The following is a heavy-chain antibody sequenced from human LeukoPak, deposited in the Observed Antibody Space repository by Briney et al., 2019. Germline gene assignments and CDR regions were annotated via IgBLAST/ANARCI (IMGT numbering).Heavy chain of an antibody. V-gene: IGHV4-34*01. D-gene: IGHD4-11*01. CDR3: AVWGLHQLDY. CDR1: GGSFSGYY. J-gene: IGHJ4*02. CDR2: INHSGST. Sequence: SETLSLTCAVYGGSFSGYYWSWIRQPPGKGLEWIGEINHSGSTNYNPSLKSRVTISVDTSKNQFSLKLSSVTAADTAVYHCAVWGLHQLDYWGQGTLVTVSS.